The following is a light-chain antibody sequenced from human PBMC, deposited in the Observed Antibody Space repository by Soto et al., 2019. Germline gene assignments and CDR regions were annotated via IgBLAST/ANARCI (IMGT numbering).Light chain of an antibody. CDR3: KSFTTSTTYV. CDR2: DVS. CDR1: SSDIGSYNY. V-gene: IGLV2-14*01. J-gene: IGLJ1*01. Sequence: QHVLTQPASGSGSPGQSIAISCTGTSSDIGSYNYVSWYQQHPGKAPKLMIYDVSNRPSGVSDRFSGSKSGNTASLTISGLQAEDEADYYCKSFTTSTTYVFGTGTKVTVL.